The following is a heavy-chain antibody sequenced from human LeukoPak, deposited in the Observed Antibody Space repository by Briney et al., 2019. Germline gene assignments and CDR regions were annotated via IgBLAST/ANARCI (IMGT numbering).Heavy chain of an antibody. CDR3: ARGLGSGWLN. CDR1: GGSFSGYY. CDR2: INHSGST. D-gene: IGHD6-19*01. J-gene: IGHJ4*02. Sequence: PSETLSLTCAVYGGSFSGYYWSWIRQPPGKGLEWIGEINHSGSTNYNPSLKSRVTISVDTSKNQFSLKLSSVTAADTAVYYCARGLGSGWLNWGQGTLVTVSS. V-gene: IGHV4-34*01.